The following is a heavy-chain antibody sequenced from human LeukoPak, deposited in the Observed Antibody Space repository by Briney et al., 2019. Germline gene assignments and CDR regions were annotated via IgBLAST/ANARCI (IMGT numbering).Heavy chain of an antibody. Sequence: SQTLSLTCAISGDSVSSNSAAWNWIRQSPSRGLEWLGRTYYRSKWYNDYAVSVKSRITINPDTSKNQFSLQLNSVTPEDTAVYYCASTRGDGYLHYYYGMDVWGQGTTVTVSS. CDR2: TYYRSKWYN. CDR3: ASTRGDGYLHYYYGMDV. CDR1: GDSVSSNSAA. J-gene: IGHJ6*02. D-gene: IGHD5-12*01. V-gene: IGHV6-1*01.